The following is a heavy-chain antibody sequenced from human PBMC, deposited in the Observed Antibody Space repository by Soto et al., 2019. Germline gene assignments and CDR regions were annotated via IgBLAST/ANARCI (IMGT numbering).Heavy chain of an antibody. V-gene: IGHV1-69*06. J-gene: IGHJ6*02. CDR3: ASGAMDTAMVTYYYYGMDV. CDR1: GGTFSSYA. Sequence: ASVKVSCKASGGTFSSYAISWVRQAPGQGLEWMGGIIPIFGTANYAQKFQGRVTITADKSTSTAYMELSSLRSEDTAVYYCASGAMDTAMVTYYYYGMDVWGQGTTVTVSS. CDR2: IIPIFGTA. D-gene: IGHD5-18*01.